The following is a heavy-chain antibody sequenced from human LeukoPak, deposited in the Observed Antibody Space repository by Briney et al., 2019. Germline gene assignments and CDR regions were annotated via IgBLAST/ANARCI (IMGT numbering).Heavy chain of an antibody. CDR3: ASSWEGDIVVVPAAPRFDY. CDR2: FNTYTGNP. J-gene: IGHJ4*02. D-gene: IGHD2-2*01. Sequence: ASVKVSCKASGYSFTTYGMNWVPQAPGQGLEWMGWFNTYTGNPTYAQGFTGRFVFSVDTSASTAYLQISSLKAEDMAMYYCASSWEGDIVVVPAAPRFDYWGQGTLVTVSS. CDR1: GYSFTTYG. V-gene: IGHV7-81*01.